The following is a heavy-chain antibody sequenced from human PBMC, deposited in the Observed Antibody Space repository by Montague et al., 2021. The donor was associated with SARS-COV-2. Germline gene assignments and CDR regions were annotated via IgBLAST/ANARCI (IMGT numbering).Heavy chain of an antibody. CDR3: ARHRSYYENGFDP. Sequence: SETLSLTCAVYGGSFSGYYWSWIRQPPGKGLEWIGQIHHTGSTIYKPSLKSRVTISEDTSKNQFSLKMTSVTAADTAVYYCARHRSYYENGFDPWGQGTLVTVSS. D-gene: IGHD3-3*01. CDR1: GGSFSGYY. CDR2: IHHTGST. J-gene: IGHJ5*02. V-gene: IGHV4-34*01.